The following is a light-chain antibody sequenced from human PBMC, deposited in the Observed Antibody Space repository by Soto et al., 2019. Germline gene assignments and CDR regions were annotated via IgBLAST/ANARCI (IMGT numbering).Light chain of an antibody. CDR3: QQSYSTPRT. Sequence: DIQMTQSPSSLSASVGDRVTITCRASQSISNYLNWYQQKPGKAPKLLIYGASNLQSGVPSRFSGSGSGTDFTLTISILQPEDFATYYCQQSYSTPRTFCQGTKVEIK. CDR2: GAS. J-gene: IGKJ1*01. CDR1: QSISNY. V-gene: IGKV1-39*01.